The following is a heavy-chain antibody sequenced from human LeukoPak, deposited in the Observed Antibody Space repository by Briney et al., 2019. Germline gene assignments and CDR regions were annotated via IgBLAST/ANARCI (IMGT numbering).Heavy chain of an antibody. V-gene: IGHV3-23*01. D-gene: IGHD7-27*01. CDR2: IGNNGGGI. CDR1: GFTFSTYT. Sequence: GGSLRLSCAASGFTFSTYTMYWVRHAPGKRLEWVSIIGNNGGGIHYADSVKGRFTISRDNFKNALYLQMNSLRVEDTAVYYCAIDPNWGTHSWGQGVLVTVSS. CDR3: AIDPNWGTHS. J-gene: IGHJ4*02.